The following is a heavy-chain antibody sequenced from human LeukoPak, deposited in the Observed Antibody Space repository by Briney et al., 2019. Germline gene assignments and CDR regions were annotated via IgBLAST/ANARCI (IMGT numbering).Heavy chain of an antibody. CDR3: ARGGDWAY. V-gene: IGHV3-21*01. D-gene: IGHD2-21*01. Sequence: PGGSLRLSCAASGSTFSSYSMNWVRQATGKGLEWVSSISSSSYIYYADSVKGRFTISRDNAKNSLYLQMNSLRAEDTAVYYCARGGDWAYWGQGTLVTVSS. CDR1: GSTFSSYS. CDR2: ISSSSYI. J-gene: IGHJ4*02.